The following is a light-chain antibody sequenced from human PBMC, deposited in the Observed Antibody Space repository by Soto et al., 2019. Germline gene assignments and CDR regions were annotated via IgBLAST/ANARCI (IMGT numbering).Light chain of an antibody. V-gene: IGKV1-5*03. J-gene: IGKJ4*01. CDR1: QSVSSW. CDR3: QQYSRNPLT. CDR2: KAS. Sequence: DIQMTQSPSTLSASVGDRVTITCRASQSVSSWLAWYQQKPGEVPKLLIYKASSFESGVPSRFSGSGSGTEFTLTISSLQPDEFVTYYCQQYSRNPLTFGGGTKVEIK.